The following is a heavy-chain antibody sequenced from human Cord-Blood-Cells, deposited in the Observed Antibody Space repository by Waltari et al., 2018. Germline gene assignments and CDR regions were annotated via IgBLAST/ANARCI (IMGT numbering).Heavy chain of an antibody. D-gene: IGHD3-22*01. J-gene: IGHJ2*01. V-gene: IGHV4-34*01. CDR3: ARTSYYYDSSGYYYGYFDL. Sequence: QVQLQQWGAGLLKPSETLSLTCAVYGGSFSGYYWSWIRQPPGKGLEWIGEINHSGSTNYNPSLKRRVTISVDTSKNQFSLKLSSVSAADTAVYYCARTSYYYDSSGYYYGYFDLWGRGTLVTVSS. CDR2: INHSGST. CDR1: GGSFSGYY.